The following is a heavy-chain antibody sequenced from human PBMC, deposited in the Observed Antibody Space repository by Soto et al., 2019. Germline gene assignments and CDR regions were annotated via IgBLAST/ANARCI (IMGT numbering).Heavy chain of an antibody. CDR2: ISSSGSTI. CDR1: GFTFSDYY. D-gene: IGHD3-10*01. Sequence: QVQLVESGGGLVKPGGSLRLSCAASGFTFSDYYMSWIRQAPGKGLEWVSYISSSGSTIYYADSVKGRFTISRDNAKNLLYLEMNSLRAEDTAVYYCASLYGSGSYFGYYYGMDVWGQGTTVTVSS. J-gene: IGHJ6*02. CDR3: ASLYGSGSYFGYYYGMDV. V-gene: IGHV3-11*01.